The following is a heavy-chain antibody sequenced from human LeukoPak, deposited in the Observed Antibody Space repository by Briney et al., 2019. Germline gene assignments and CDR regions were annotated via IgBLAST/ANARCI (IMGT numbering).Heavy chain of an antibody. J-gene: IGHJ4*02. CDR3: ARVGGVYGHFDY. CDR1: GFTFSSYE. Sequence: GGSLRLSCAASGFTFSSYEMNWVRQAPGKRLEWVSYIGSSGSTIYYADSVKGRFTISRDNAKNSLYLQMNSLRAEDTAVYYCARVGGVYGHFDYWGQGTLVTVSS. CDR2: IGSSGSTI. V-gene: IGHV3-48*03. D-gene: IGHD5/OR15-5a*01.